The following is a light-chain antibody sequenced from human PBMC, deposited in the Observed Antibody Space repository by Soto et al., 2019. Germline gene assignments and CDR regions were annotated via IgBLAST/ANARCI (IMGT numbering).Light chain of an antibody. Sequence: QSVLTQPAAVSGSPGQSITISCTGSSGDVGGYKYVSWYQQHPGKAPKLMIYEVSNRPSGVSDRFSGSKSGNTASLTIYGLQAEDEADYYCSSYTSTTTVLFGGGTKLNVL. V-gene: IGLV2-14*01. CDR1: SGDVGGYKY. CDR3: SSYTSTTTVL. CDR2: EVS. J-gene: IGLJ2*01.